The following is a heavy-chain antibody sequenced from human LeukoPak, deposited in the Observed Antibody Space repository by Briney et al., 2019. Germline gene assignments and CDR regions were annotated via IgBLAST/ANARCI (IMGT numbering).Heavy chain of an antibody. V-gene: IGHV1-69*13. J-gene: IGHJ4*02. D-gene: IGHD2-15*01. Sequence: SVKVSCKASGGTFSSYAISWVRQAPGQGLEWMGGTIPIFGTANYAQKFQGRVTITADESTSTAYMELSSLRSEDTAVYYCLSLGYCSGGSCFDDYWGQGTLVTVSS. CDR2: TIPIFGTA. CDR3: LSLGYCSGGSCFDDY. CDR1: GGTFSSYA.